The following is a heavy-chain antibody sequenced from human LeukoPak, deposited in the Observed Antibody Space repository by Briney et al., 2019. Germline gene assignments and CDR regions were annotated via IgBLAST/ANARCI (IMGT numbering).Heavy chain of an antibody. J-gene: IGHJ4*02. CDR2: INHSGST. CDR1: GGSFSGYY. Sequence: SETLSLTCAVYGGSFSGYYWSWIRQPPGKGVEWIGEINHSGSTNYNPSLKSRVTISVDTSKNQFSLKLSSVTAADTAVYYCARGSDYGDYYFDYWGQGTLVTVSS. CDR3: ARGSDYGDYYFDY. V-gene: IGHV4-34*01. D-gene: IGHD4-17*01.